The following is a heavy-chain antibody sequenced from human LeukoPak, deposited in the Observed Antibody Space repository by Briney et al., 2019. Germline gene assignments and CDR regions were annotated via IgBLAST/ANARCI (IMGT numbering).Heavy chain of an antibody. J-gene: IGHJ4*02. D-gene: IGHD2-8*02. V-gene: IGHV3-30*02. CDR3: AKDGSWSCTD. CDR2: IAHHGNNK. Sequence: GGSLRLSCGASGFTFSSSAMHWVRQGPGQGLEWVAYIAHHGNNKYYADSVKGRFTISRDNSKGSLYLQMNSLRADDTAVYYCAKDGSWSCTDWGQGTLVRVSS. CDR1: GFTFSSSA.